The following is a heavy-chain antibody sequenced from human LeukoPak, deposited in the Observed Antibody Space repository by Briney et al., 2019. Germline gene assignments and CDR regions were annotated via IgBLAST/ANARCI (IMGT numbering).Heavy chain of an antibody. Sequence: GGSLRLSCAASGFTFSSYEMNWVRQAPGKGLEWVSYISGNGNTIYYADSVKGRFTISRDNAKNSLYLQMNSLRAEDTAVYYCARGSLVHYYGSGSYRIRAGFDSWGQGTLVTVSS. CDR3: ARGSLVHYYGSGSYRIRAGFDS. J-gene: IGHJ4*02. V-gene: IGHV3-48*03. CDR1: GFTFSSYE. D-gene: IGHD3-10*01. CDR2: ISGNGNTI.